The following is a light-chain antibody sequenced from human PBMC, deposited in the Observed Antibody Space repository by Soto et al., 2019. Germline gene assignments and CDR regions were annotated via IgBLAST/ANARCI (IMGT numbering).Light chain of an antibody. Sequence: EIVMTQSPATLSVSPGERATLSCRAGQSVSSNLAWYQQKPGQAPRLLIYGASTRPTGNPARFSGSGSGTEFTLTISSLQSEDFAVYYCQQYNNWPWTFGQGTKVEIK. CDR2: GAS. J-gene: IGKJ1*01. V-gene: IGKV3-15*01. CDR3: QQYNNWPWT. CDR1: QSVSSN.